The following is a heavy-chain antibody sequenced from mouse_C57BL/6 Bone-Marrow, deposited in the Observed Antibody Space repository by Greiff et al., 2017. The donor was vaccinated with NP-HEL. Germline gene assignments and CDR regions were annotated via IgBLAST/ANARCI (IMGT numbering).Heavy chain of an antibody. CDR1: GFTFSSYA. D-gene: IGHD1-1*01. CDR2: ISDGGSYT. CDR3: ARDPYYYGSSYFDY. Sequence: VQLKESGGGLVKPGGSLKLSCAASGFTFSSYAMSWVRQTPEKRLEWVATISDGGSYTYYPDNVKGRFTISRDNAKNNLYLQMSHLKSEDTAMYYCARDPYYYGSSYFDYWGQGTTLTVSS. J-gene: IGHJ2*01. V-gene: IGHV5-4*01.